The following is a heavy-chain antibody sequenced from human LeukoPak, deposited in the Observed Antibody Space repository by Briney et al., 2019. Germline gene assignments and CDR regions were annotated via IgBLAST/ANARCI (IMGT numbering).Heavy chain of an antibody. Sequence: PGGSLRLSCAASGFTFSDYYMSWIRQAPGKGLEWVSYISSSGSTIYYADSVKGRFTISRDNAKNSLYLQMNSPRAEDTAVYYCARETRWLQLPDWFDPWGQGTLVTVSS. D-gene: IGHD5-24*01. CDR1: GFTFSDYY. V-gene: IGHV3-11*04. CDR3: ARETRWLQLPDWFDP. CDR2: ISSSGSTI. J-gene: IGHJ5*02.